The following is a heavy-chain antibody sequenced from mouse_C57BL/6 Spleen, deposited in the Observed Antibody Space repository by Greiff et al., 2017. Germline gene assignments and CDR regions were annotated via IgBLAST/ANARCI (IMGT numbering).Heavy chain of an antibody. J-gene: IGHJ2*01. D-gene: IGHD3-1*01. CDR1: GYTFTGYW. V-gene: IGHV1-9*01. CDR2: ILPGSGST. Sequence: VQLQQSGAELMKPGASVKLSCKATGYTFTGYWIEWVKQRPGHGLAWIGEILPGSGSTNYNEKFKGKATFTADTSSNTAYMHLISLTTEDSAIYYWARSGDDCVPDYFDYWGQGTTLTVSS. CDR3: ARSGDDCVPDYFDY.